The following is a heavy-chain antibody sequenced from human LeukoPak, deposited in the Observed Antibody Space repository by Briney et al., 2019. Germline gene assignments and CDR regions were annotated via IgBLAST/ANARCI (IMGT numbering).Heavy chain of an antibody. Sequence: SETLSLTCTVSGGSISSGSHHWGWFRQSPGKGLEWIGSIYDSRTIYYNPSLNSRVTISAVTSKNQFSLQLNSVTAADPAVYYCARHDGRSGGTMGALDSWGQGSLVTVSS. CDR1: GGSISSGSHH. D-gene: IGHD2-15*01. CDR3: ARHDGRSGGTMGALDS. CDR2: IYDSRTI. J-gene: IGHJ4*02. V-gene: IGHV4-39*01.